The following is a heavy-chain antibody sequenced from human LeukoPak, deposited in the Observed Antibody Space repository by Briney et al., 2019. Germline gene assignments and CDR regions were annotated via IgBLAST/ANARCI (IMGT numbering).Heavy chain of an antibody. CDR1: GFTFSSYG. V-gene: IGHV3-30*02. J-gene: IGHJ6*03. D-gene: IGHD6-13*01. CDR3: ARDGPYSSSAGYYMDV. Sequence: EGSLRLSCAASGFTFSSYGMHWVRQAPGKGLDWVAFIRYDGSNKYYADSVKGRFTISRDNSKNTLYLQVNSLRAEDTAVYYCARDGPYSSSAGYYMDVWGKGTTVTVSS. CDR2: IRYDGSNK.